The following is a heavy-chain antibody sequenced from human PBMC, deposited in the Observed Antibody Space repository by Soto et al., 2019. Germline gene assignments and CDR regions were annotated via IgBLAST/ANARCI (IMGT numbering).Heavy chain of an antibody. D-gene: IGHD3-22*01. Sequence: PSETLSLTCTVSGGSISSGDYYWSWIRQPPGKGLEWIGYIYYSGSTYYNPSLKSRVAISVDTSKNQFSLKLSSVTAADMAVYYCARDNTAEIVGGDLIWGQGTMVTVSS. CDR3: ARDNTAEIVGGDLI. CDR1: GGSISSGDYY. V-gene: IGHV4-30-4*01. J-gene: IGHJ3*02. CDR2: IYYSGST.